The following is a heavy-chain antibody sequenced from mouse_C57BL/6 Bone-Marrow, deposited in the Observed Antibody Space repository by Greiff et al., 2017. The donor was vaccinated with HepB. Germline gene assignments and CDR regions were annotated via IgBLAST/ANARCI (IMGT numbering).Heavy chain of an antibody. D-gene: IGHD2-1*01. Sequence: QVQLQQPGAELVKPGASVKMSCKASGYTFTSYWITWVKQRPGQGLEWIGDIYPGSGSTNYNEKFKSKATLTVDTSSSTAYMQLSSLTSEDSAVYYCARWSIYYGNYDYWGQGTTLTVSS. CDR1: GYTFTSYW. V-gene: IGHV1-55*01. J-gene: IGHJ2*01. CDR3: ARWSIYYGNYDY. CDR2: IYPGSGST.